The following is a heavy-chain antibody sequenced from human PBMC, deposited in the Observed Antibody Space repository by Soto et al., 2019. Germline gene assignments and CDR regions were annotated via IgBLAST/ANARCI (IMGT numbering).Heavy chain of an antibody. Sequence: GGSLRLSCAASGFTFNSYAMSWVRQAPGKGLEWVSAIIRSGVSTYYADSVKGRFTISRDNSKNSLYLQMNSLRAEDTAVYYCASGYCSGGSCYLDDYWGQGTLVTVSS. V-gene: IGHV3-23*01. D-gene: IGHD2-15*01. J-gene: IGHJ4*02. CDR3: ASGYCSGGSCYLDDY. CDR1: GFTFNSYA. CDR2: IIRSGVST.